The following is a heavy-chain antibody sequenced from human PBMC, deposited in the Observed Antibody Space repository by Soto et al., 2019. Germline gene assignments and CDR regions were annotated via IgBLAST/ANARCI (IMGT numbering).Heavy chain of an antibody. CDR1: GGPFSSYA. V-gene: IGHV1-69*17. Sequence: QVQLVQSGAEVKKPGSSVKVSCKASGGPFSSYAISWVRQAPGQGLEWMGGIIPIFGIENYSQKVQGRVTITADKSTSTFYMELSSLRFEDTAVYYCAHEGGHKRGFDPWGQGTLVTVSS. D-gene: IGHD5-18*01. J-gene: IGHJ5*02. CDR3: AHEGGHKRGFDP. CDR2: IIPIFGIE.